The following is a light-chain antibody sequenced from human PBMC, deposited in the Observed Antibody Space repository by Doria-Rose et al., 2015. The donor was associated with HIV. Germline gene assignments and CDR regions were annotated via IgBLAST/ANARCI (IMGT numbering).Light chain of an antibody. V-gene: IGKV3-20*01. CDR3: HQYGTSWT. J-gene: IGKJ1*01. CDR1: QSFSSTY. CDR2: DGS. Sequence: TQSPGTLSLSPGERATLSCRASQSFSSTYLAWYRQKPGQAPSLLIYDGSTRATGIPDRFSASGSGTDFTPTINRLEPEDFALYYCHQYGTSWTFGQGTKVE.